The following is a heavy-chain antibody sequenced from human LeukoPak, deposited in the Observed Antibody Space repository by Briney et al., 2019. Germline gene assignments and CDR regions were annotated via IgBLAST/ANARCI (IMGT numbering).Heavy chain of an antibody. Sequence: SETLSLTCAVYGGSFSGYYWSWIRQPPGKGLEWIGEINHSGSTNYNPSLKSRVTISVDTSKNQFSLKLSSVTAADTAVYYCARGPLYYYGSGSYLDYWGQGTLVTVSS. D-gene: IGHD3-10*01. V-gene: IGHV4-34*01. CDR2: INHSGST. J-gene: IGHJ4*02. CDR1: GGSFSGYY. CDR3: ARGPLYYYGSGSYLDY.